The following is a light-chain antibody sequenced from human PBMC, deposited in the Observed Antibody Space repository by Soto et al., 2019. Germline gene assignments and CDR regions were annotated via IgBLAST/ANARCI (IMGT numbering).Light chain of an antibody. CDR1: SSDDGGYNY. J-gene: IGLJ1*01. V-gene: IGLV2-14*01. CDR3: SSYTSSSTPYV. CDR2: EVS. Sequence: QSVLTQPASVSGSPGQSITISCTGTSSDDGGYNYVSWYQQHPGKAPKLMIYEVSNRPSGVSNRFSGSKSGNTASLTISGLQAEDEADYYCSSYTSSSTPYVCGTGTKVTVL.